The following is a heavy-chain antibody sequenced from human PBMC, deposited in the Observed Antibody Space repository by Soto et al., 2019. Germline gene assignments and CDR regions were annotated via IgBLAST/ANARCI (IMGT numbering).Heavy chain of an antibody. CDR1: GDSVSSNSAA. J-gene: IGHJ6*02. V-gene: IGHV6-1*01. CDR2: TYYRSKWYN. D-gene: IGHD1-26*01. Sequence: SQTLSLTCAISGDSVSSNSAAWNWIRQPPSRGLEWLGRTYYRSKWYNDYAVSVKSRITINPDTSKNQFSLQLNSVTPEDTAVYYCARAGAVPGHYYYYYGMDVWGQGTTVTVSS. CDR3: ARAGAVPGHYYYYYGMDV.